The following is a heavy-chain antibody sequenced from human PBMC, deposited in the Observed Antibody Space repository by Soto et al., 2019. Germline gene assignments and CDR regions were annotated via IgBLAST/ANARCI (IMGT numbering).Heavy chain of an antibody. D-gene: IGHD2-15*01. CDR3: AFYVMVLAFSHSFSAVGVFDI. CDR2: IYPGDSDT. Sequence: GECLKISDKGSGYNVTSYWIGCVRQMPGKDLERKGIIYPGDSDTRYSPSFQGQVTISADKSISTAYLQWSSLKASDTAMYYCAFYVMVLAFSHSFSAVGVFDIWGQG. J-gene: IGHJ3*02. CDR1: GYNVTSYW. V-gene: IGHV5-51*01.